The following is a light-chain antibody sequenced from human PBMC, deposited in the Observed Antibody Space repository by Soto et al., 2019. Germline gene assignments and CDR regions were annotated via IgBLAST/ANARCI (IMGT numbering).Light chain of an antibody. V-gene: IGLV2-8*01. CDR3: SSYTTSSTL. Sequence: QSALTQPPSASGSPGQSVTISCTGTSSDVGGYNYVSWYQQHPGKVPKLMIYEVSKRPSGVPDRFSGSKSGNTASLTISGLQAEDEADYYCSSYTTSSTLFGGGTKVTVL. CDR1: SSDVGGYNY. CDR2: EVS. J-gene: IGLJ2*01.